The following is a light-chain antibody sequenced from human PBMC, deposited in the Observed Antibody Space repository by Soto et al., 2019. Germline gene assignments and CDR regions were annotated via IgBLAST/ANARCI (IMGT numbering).Light chain of an antibody. CDR3: SSFTDTGTVM. CDR1: SSDVGAYHS. Sequence: QSALTQPASVSGSPGQSFTIPCTGSSSDVGAYHSVSWYQQHPGKAPKLIIFEVSNRPSGVSNRFSGSKSGNTASLTISGLQAEDEADYYCSSFTDTGTVMFGGGTKLTVL. CDR2: EVS. V-gene: IGLV2-14*01. J-gene: IGLJ3*02.